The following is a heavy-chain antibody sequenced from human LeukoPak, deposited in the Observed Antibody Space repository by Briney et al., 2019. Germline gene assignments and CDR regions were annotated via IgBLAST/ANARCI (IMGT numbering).Heavy chain of an antibody. CDR3: VTQFYTITIFGVVTLYYFDY. D-gene: IGHD3-3*01. CDR1: GGSISSSSYY. J-gene: IGHJ4*02. Sequence: PSETLSLTCTVSGGSISSSSYYWGWIRQPPGKGLEWIGSIYYSGSTYYNPSLKSRVTISVDTSKNQFSLKLSSVTAADTAVYYCVTQFYTITIFGVVTLYYFDYWGQGTLVTVSS. V-gene: IGHV4-39*01. CDR2: IYYSGST.